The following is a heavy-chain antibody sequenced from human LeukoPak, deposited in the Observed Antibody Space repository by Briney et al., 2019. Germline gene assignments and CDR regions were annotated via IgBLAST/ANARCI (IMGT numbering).Heavy chain of an antibody. CDR3: ARQDDSSGYYYPDY. CDR1: GYSFTNYW. V-gene: IGHV5-51*01. Sequence: GESLKISCKGFGYSFTNYWIGWVRQMPGRGLEWMGIIYPGASDTGYSPSFQGQVTISADKSISTAYLQWSSLKASDTAMYYCARQDDSSGYYYPDYWGQGTLVTVSS. CDR2: IYPGASDT. J-gene: IGHJ4*02. D-gene: IGHD3-22*01.